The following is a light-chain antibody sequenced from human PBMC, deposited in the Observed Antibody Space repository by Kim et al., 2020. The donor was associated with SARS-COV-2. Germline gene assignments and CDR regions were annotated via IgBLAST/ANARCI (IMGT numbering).Light chain of an antibody. V-gene: IGLV2-14*03. CDR2: DVS. Sequence: GQSITISCTGTSSDVGAYNYVSWYQQHPGKAPKLMIYDVSNRPSGVSNRFSGSKSGNTASLTISGLQAEDEADYYCNSYTSSGTWVFGGGTQLTVL. CDR1: SSDVGAYNY. CDR3: NSYTSSGTWV. J-gene: IGLJ3*02.